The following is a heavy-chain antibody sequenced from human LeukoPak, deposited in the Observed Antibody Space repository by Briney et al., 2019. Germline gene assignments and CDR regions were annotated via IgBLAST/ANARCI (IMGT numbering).Heavy chain of an antibody. J-gene: IGHJ6*02. CDR3: ARDYFYPMDV. V-gene: IGHV3-7*04. Sequence: GGSLRLSCEASGFTCRIYWMSWVRQAPGKGLEWVANIKHDGSEKYYVGSVKGRFTISRDNAKNSLYLQMNSLRAEDTAVYYCARDYFYPMDVWGQGTTVTVSS. CDR1: GFTCRIYW. CDR2: IKHDGSEK.